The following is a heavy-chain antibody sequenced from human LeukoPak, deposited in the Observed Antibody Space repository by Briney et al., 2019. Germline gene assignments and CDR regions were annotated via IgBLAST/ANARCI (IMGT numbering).Heavy chain of an antibody. CDR2: IFYTGST. CDR3: ARSSRYDLFHS. D-gene: IGHD3-3*01. J-gene: IGHJ5*01. CDR1: GGSISGFY. Sequence: PSETLSLTCSVSGGSISGFYWTWLRQPPGRGLEWIGYIFYTGSTNYNPSLKSRVTMSVDTSKNQFSLNLSSLTAADTAVYYCARSSRYDLFHSWGQGTLVTVSS. V-gene: IGHV4-59*01.